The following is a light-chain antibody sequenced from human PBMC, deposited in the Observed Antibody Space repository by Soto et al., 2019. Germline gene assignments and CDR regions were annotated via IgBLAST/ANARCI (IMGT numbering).Light chain of an antibody. CDR1: QSVTTQ. J-gene: IGKJ1*01. CDR2: GAS. V-gene: IGKV3-20*01. CDR3: QQYGGSTRT. Sequence: EIVMTQSPATLSVSPGDRATLSCRASQSVTTQLAWYQQKPGQAPRLIIHGASSRATGVPDRITGSGSGTDFTLSISRLEPEDFAVYYCQQYGGSTRTFGQGTKVDIK.